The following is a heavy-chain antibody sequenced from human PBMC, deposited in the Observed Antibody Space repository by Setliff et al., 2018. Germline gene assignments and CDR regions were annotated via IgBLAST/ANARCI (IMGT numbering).Heavy chain of an antibody. CDR1: GFTLSRFW. D-gene: IGHD2-2*01. Sequence: PGGSLRLSCVTSGFTLSRFWMHWVRQVPGKGLVWVSRLHPNGITTRYADSVKGRFTIYRDMAENTLYLQMNSLRAEDTAVYYRARSPRPPTSLDYVDVWGDGTMVTVSS. V-gene: IGHV3-74*01. J-gene: IGHJ6*03. CDR2: LHPNGITT. CDR3: ARSPRPPTSLDYVDV.